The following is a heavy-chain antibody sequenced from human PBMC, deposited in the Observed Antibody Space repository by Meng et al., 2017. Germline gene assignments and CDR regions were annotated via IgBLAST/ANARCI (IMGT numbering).Heavy chain of an antibody. V-gene: IGHV1-24*01. CDR3: AKDRYCSGGRCYRVRYFDY. Sequence: ASVKVSCKVSGYTFTELSMHWVRQAPGQGLEWMGGFDPEDGETIYAQKFQGRVTMTEDTSTDTAYMELSSLRSEDTAVYYRAKDRYCSGGRCYRVRYFDYWGQGTLVTVSS. J-gene: IGHJ4*02. CDR2: FDPEDGET. CDR1: GYTFTELS. D-gene: IGHD2-15*01.